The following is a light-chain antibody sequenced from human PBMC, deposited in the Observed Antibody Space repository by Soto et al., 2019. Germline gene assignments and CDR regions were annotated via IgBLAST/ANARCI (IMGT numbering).Light chain of an antibody. J-gene: IGKJ1*01. V-gene: IGKV1-5*03. Sequence: DMQMTQSPSTLSASVGDRVTITCRASQSISNWLAWYQQKPGKAPKLLIYKASSLESGVPSRFSGSGSGTEFTLTISSLQPDDFATYFCQQYSGYSTTFGQGTRVEVK. CDR1: QSISNW. CDR2: KAS. CDR3: QQYSGYSTT.